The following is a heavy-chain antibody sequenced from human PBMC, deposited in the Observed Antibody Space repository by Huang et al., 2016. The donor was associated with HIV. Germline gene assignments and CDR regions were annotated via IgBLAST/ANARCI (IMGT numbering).Heavy chain of an antibody. CDR3: AKDLTYTFGRHFDY. CDR1: GFPFGSFG. CDR2: IRYDGNNY. D-gene: IGHD3-3*01. V-gene: IGHV3-30*02. Sequence: QVQLVESGGGVVQPGGYLRLSCSASGFPFGSFGMHWVRQAPGEGLEWVAFIRYDGNNYYYADSVRGRFTISRDNSKDTLYLQMNRLRPDDSAVYYCAKDLTYTFGRHFDYWGRGTLVTVSS. J-gene: IGHJ4*02.